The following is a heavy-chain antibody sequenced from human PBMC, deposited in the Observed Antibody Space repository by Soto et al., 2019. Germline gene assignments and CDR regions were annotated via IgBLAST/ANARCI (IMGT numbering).Heavy chain of an antibody. V-gene: IGHV1-69*06. D-gene: IGHD3-16*01. J-gene: IGHJ1*01. CDR1: GGTFSSYA. CDR3: ASLGVGDGY. CDR2: ILPVFGTA. Sequence: VRLVQSGAEVKKPGSSVKVSCKASGGTFSSYAISWVRQAHGQGLEWMGGILPVFGTANYAQKFQGRVTITADKSTRTDYMELSLLRSEDTSGYDGASLGVGDGYWGQGNLVTVSS.